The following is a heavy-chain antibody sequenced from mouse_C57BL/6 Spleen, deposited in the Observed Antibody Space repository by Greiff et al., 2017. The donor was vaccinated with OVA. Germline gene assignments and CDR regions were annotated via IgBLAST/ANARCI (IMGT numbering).Heavy chain of an antibody. V-gene: IGHV1-72*01. CDR2: IDPNSGGT. J-gene: IGHJ4*01. CDR3: ARSKGITTVVALGDYYAMDY. CDR1: GYTFTSYW. D-gene: IGHD1-1*01. Sequence: QVQLKQPGAELVKPGASVKLSCKASGYTFTSYWMHWVKQRPGRGLEWIGRIDPNSGGTKYNEKFKSKATLTVDKPSSTAYMQLSSLTSEDSAVYYCARSKGITTVVALGDYYAMDYWGQGTSVTVSS.